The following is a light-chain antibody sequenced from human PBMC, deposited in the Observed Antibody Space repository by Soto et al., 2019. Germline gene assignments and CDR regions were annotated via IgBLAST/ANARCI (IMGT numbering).Light chain of an antibody. V-gene: IGKV3-20*01. Sequence: EIVLTQSPGTLSLSPGEEATLSCRASQSVRRNYLAWYQQRPGQAPRRLISGASSRATGIPERFSGSGSGTDFTLTISRLEPEDCAVYYCQQYGEIPPLYTFGQGTKLEIK. J-gene: IGKJ2*01. CDR2: GAS. CDR1: QSVRRNY. CDR3: QQYGEIPPLYT.